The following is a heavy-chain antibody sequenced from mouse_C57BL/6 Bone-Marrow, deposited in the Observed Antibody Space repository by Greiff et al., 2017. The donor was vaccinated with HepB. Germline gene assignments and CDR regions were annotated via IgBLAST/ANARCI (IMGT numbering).Heavy chain of an antibody. J-gene: IGHJ3*01. CDR1: GYTFTDYE. V-gene: IGHV1-26*01. CDR2: INPNNGDT. CDR3: ARTPSFGSSPFAY. D-gene: IGHD1-1*01. Sequence: EVQLQQSGAELVKPGASVKISCKASGYTFTDYEMNWVKQSHGKSLEWIGDINPNNGDTSYNQKFKGKATLTVDKSSSTAYMELRSLTSEDSAVYFCARTPSFGSSPFAYWGPGTPVTVSS.